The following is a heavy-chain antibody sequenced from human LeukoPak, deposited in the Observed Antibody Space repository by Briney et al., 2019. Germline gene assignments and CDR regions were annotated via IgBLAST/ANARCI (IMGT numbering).Heavy chain of an antibody. Sequence: ASVKVSCKTSGYPFINYGITWIRQAPGQGLEWMGWISGYNGNTNYAQKLQGRVTLTTDTSTSTAYMDLRSLRSDDTAVYYCARVDAREPITIFVPTRGNWFDPWGQGTLSPSPQ. J-gene: IGHJ5*02. D-gene: IGHD3-3*01. CDR3: ARVDAREPITIFVPTRGNWFDP. V-gene: IGHV1-18*01. CDR2: ISGYNGNT. CDR1: GYPFINYG.